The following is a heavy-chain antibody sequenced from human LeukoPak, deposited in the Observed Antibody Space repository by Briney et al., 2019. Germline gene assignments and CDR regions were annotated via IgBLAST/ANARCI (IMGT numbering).Heavy chain of an antibody. CDR1: GFSFSSYD. CDR3: AKALGGYALDY. D-gene: IGHD3-16*01. CDR2: IGTAGDT. V-gene: IGHV3-13*04. Sequence: GGSLRLSCAASGFSFSSYDMHWVRQAPVKGLEWVSAIGTAGDTYYPGSVKGRFSVSRENAKNSLYLQMNSLRAGDTAVYYCAKALGGYALDYWGQGTLVTVSS. J-gene: IGHJ4*02.